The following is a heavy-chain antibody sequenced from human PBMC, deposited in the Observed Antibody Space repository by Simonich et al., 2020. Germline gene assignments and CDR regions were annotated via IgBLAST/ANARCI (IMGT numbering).Heavy chain of an antibody. CDR1: GGSISSYY. V-gene: IGHV4-59*01. CDR3: AREDSDAFDI. Sequence: GPGLVKPSETLSLTCTVSGGSISSYYWSSIRQPPGKGLDWIGYIYYSGSTNYNPSLKSCVTISVDTSKNQFSLKLSSVTAADTAVYYCAREDSDAFDIWGQGTMVTVSS. J-gene: IGHJ3*02. CDR2: IYYSGST.